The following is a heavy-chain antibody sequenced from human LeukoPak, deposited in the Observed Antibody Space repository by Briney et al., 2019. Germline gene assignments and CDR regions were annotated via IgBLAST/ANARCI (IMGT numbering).Heavy chain of an antibody. J-gene: IGHJ5*02. CDR2: IYYSGST. Sequence: SETLSLTCAVSGVSISSYYLSWIRQPPGQGLEWIGYIYYSGSTNYNPSLKRRVTISVDTSKNPFSLHLSSLTASDPPAYYCARDSSGWDFDPWGQGTGVTVSA. V-gene: IGHV4-59*01. CDR1: GVSISSYY. CDR3: ARDSSGWDFDP. D-gene: IGHD6-19*01.